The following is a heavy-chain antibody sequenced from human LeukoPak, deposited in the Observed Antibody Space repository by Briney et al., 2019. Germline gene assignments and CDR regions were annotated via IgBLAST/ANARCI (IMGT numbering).Heavy chain of an antibody. V-gene: IGHV3-30*04. CDR2: ISDDGSNE. CDR3: ARDGSSGSYYRDY. J-gene: IGHJ4*02. CDR1: GFTFSASS. Sequence: GGSLRLSCAASGFTFSASSMHWVRQAPGKGLEWVALISDDGSNESFADSVKGRFTISRDNSKNTLYLQMNSLRADDTAVYYCARDGSSGSYYRDYWGQGTLVTVSS. D-gene: IGHD3-10*01.